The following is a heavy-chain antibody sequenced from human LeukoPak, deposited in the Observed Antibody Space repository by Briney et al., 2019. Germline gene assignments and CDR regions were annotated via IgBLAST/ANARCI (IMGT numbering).Heavy chain of an antibody. CDR2: ITGSGGST. V-gene: IGHV3-23*01. CDR1: GFTFSSYA. J-gene: IGHJ4*02. CDR3: AKAGTTQLWFGELS. Sequence: GGSLRLSCAASGFTFSSYAMSWVRQVPGKGLDWVSSITGSGGSTYTADSVQGRFTISRDNSKNTLYLQMNSLRGEDTAVYYCAKAGTTQLWFGELSWGQGILVTVSS. D-gene: IGHD3-10*01.